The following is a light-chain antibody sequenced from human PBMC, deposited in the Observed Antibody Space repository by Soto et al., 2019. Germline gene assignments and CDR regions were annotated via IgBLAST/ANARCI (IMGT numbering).Light chain of an antibody. CDR1: QSVSSD. J-gene: IGKJ1*01. V-gene: IGKV3-15*01. CDR3: QQYNNWPPWT. CDR2: GAS. Sequence: EIVMTQSPATLSVSPGERATLSCRASQSVSSDLAWYQLKPGQAPRLLIYGASTRATGIPARFSGSGSGTEFTLTISSLQSEDSAIYYCQQYNNWPPWTFGQGTKVEIK.